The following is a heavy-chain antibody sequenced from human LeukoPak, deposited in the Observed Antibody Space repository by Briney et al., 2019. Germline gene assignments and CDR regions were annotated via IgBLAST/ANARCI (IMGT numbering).Heavy chain of an antibody. V-gene: IGHV3-49*04. CDR2: IRSKAYGGTT. CDR1: GFTFGDYA. D-gene: IGHD4-17*01. CDR3: TSFQGYGDYYYYGMDV. J-gene: IGHJ6*02. Sequence: GRSLRLSCTASGFTFGDYAMSWVRQAPGKGLEWVGFIRSKAYGGTTEYAASAKGRFTISRDDSKSIAYLQMNSLKTEDTAVYYCTSFQGYGDYYYYGMDVWGQGTTVTVSS.